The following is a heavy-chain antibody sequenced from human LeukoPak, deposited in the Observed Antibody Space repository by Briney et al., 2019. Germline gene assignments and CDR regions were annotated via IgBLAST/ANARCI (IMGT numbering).Heavy chain of an antibody. Sequence: PGGSLRLSCAASGFTVSSNYMTWVRQAPGKGLEWVSLIYSAGGTYYTDSVKGRFTISRHSSKNTLYLQMNSLRGEHTAVYYCARFLGRITISGVVPYGMDVWGQGTTVTVSS. CDR3: ARFLGRITISGVVPYGMDV. J-gene: IGHJ6*02. CDR1: GFTVSSNY. D-gene: IGHD3-3*01. V-gene: IGHV3-53*04. CDR2: IYSAGGT.